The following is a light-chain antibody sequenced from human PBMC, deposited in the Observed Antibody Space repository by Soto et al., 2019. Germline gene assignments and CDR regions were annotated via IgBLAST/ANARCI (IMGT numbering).Light chain of an antibody. Sequence: QSALTQPASVSGSPGQPITISCSGTSSDIGAYKYVSWYQQHPGKVPKLMIYELNNRPSGVSDRFSGSKSANTASLTISGPQAEDEAHYYFSSYTGDNTWMFGGGTKLTVL. CDR3: SSYTGDNTWM. CDR1: SSDIGAYKY. V-gene: IGLV2-14*03. J-gene: IGLJ3*02. CDR2: ELN.